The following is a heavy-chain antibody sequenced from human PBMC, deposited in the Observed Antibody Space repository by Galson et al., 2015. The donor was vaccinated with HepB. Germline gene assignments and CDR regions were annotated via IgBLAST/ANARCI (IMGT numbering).Heavy chain of an antibody. CDR2: TYYRSKWSN. Sequence: CAISGDSVSSNTVGWNWIRQSPSRGLEWLGRTYYRSKWSNDYAQSVQSRITINPDTSKNLISLQLNSVTPEDTAVYYCARSIHLGRGFDSWGQGTLVTVSS. J-gene: IGHJ4*02. V-gene: IGHV6-1*01. CDR3: ARSIHLGRGFDS. CDR1: GDSVSSNTVG. D-gene: IGHD7-27*01.